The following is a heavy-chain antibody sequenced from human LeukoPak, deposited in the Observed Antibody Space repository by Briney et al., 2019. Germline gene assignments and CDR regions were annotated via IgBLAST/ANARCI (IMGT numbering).Heavy chain of an antibody. CDR3: ARDRGRWLQYYDY. CDR2: ISGNGGST. Sequence: GGSLRLSCAASGFTFSSYWMSWVRQAPGKGLEWVSAISGNGGSTYYADSVKGRFTISRDNAKNSLYLQMNSLRAEDTAVYYCARDRGRWLQYYDYWGQGTLVTVSS. V-gene: IGHV3-23*01. CDR1: GFTFSSYW. D-gene: IGHD5-24*01. J-gene: IGHJ4*02.